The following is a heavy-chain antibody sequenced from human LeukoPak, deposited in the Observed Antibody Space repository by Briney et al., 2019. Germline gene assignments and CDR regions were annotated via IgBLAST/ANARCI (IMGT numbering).Heavy chain of an antibody. CDR3: ARVTAVAGTDWFDP. V-gene: IGHV4-4*07. Sequence: SETLSLTCTVSGGSINSYYWSWIRQPAGKGLEWIGRIYTSGSTNYNPSLKSRVTMSVDTSKNQFSLKLSSVTAADTAVYYCARVTAVAGTDWFDPWGQGTLVTVSS. D-gene: IGHD6-19*01. J-gene: IGHJ5*02. CDR1: GGSINSYY. CDR2: IYTSGST.